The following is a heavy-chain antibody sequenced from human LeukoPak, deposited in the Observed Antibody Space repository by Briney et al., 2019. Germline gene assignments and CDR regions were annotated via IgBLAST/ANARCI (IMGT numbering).Heavy chain of an antibody. CDR1: GGSISSGGYY. V-gene: IGHV4-31*03. Sequence: SETLSLTCTVSGGSISSGGYYWSWIRQHPGKGLEWIGYIYYSGSTCYNPSLKSRVTISVDTSKNQFSLKLSSVTAADTAVYYCARASWDCSGGSCGSDFDYWGQGTLVTVSS. CDR3: ARASWDCSGGSCGSDFDY. D-gene: IGHD2-15*01. J-gene: IGHJ4*02. CDR2: IYYSGST.